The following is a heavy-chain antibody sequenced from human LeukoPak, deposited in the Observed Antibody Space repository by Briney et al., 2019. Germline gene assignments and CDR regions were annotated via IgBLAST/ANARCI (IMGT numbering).Heavy chain of an antibody. Sequence: PSETLSLTCAVYGGSFSGYYWSWIRQPPGKGLEWVGEINHSGSTNYNPSLKSRVTISVDTSKNQFSLKQSSVTAADTAVYYCARGRGTTVTYYYYYMDVWGKGTTVTVSS. V-gene: IGHV4-34*01. CDR2: INHSGST. CDR3: ARGRGTTVTYYYYYMDV. J-gene: IGHJ6*03. D-gene: IGHD4-17*01. CDR1: GGSFSGYY.